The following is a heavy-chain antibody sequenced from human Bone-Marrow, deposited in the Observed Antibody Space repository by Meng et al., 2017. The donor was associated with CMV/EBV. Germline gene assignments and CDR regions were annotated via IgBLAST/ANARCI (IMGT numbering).Heavy chain of an antibody. D-gene: IGHD1-26*01. CDR1: GGSFSSSSYY. Sequence: GSLRLSCAVYGGSFSSSSYYWGWIRQPPGKGLEWIGSIYYSGSTYYNPSLKSRVTISVDTSKNQFSLKLSSVTAADTAVYYCARESGSSMFYYYYGMDVWGQGTTVTVSS. CDR3: ARESGSSMFYYYYGMDV. J-gene: IGHJ6*02. CDR2: IYYSGST. V-gene: IGHV4-39*07.